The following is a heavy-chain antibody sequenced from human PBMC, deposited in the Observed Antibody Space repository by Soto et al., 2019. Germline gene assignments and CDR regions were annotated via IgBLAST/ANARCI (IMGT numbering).Heavy chain of an antibody. V-gene: IGHV5-10-1*01. CDR2: IDPSDSYT. Sequence: PGKSLKISCKGSGYSFTSYWISWVRQMPGKGLEWMGRIDPSDSYTNYSPSFQGHVTISADKSISTAYLQWSSLKASDTAMYYCARLSMPRKAYCGGDCSIYYYYGMDVWGQGTTVTVSS. CDR3: ARLSMPRKAYCGGDCSIYYYYGMDV. CDR1: GYSFTSYW. D-gene: IGHD2-21*02. J-gene: IGHJ6*02.